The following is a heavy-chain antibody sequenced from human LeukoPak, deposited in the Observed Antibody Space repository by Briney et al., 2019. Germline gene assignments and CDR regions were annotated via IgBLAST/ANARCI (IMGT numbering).Heavy chain of an antibody. V-gene: IGHV1-18*01. Sequence: GASVKVSCKASGYTFTSYGISWVRQAPGQGLEWMGWISAYNGNTNYAQKLQGRVTITTDTSTSTAYMEPRSLRSDDTAVYYCARDSPYSSGWYDGRYFDYWGQGTLVTVSS. J-gene: IGHJ4*02. CDR3: ARDSPYSSGWYDGRYFDY. CDR2: ISAYNGNT. D-gene: IGHD6-19*01. CDR1: GYTFTSYG.